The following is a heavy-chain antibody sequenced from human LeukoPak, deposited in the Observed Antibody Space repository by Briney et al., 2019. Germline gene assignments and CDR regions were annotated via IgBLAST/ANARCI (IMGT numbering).Heavy chain of an antibody. CDR1: GGSFSGYY. V-gene: IGHV4-34*01. J-gene: IGHJ4*02. Sequence: SETLSLTCAVYGGSFSGYYWSWIRQPPGKGLEWIGEINHSGSTNYNPSLKSRVTISVDTSKDQFSLKLSSVTAADTAVYYCARGGIGENYFDYWGQGTLVTVSS. CDR3: ARGGIGENYFDY. CDR2: INHSGST. D-gene: IGHD3-10*01.